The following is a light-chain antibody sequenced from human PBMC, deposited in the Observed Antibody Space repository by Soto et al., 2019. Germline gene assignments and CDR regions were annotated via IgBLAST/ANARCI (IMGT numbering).Light chain of an antibody. CDR1: QSVSNQ. Sequence: EILLTPSPATLSLSPGERATRSCRASQSVSNQLAWYQQKPGQAPTLLIYDASTRVTGIPERFSGSGTGTDFTLTINSLKSEDVGVYYCQQYNNWPQSTFGPGTRVDIK. CDR3: QQYNNWPQST. J-gene: IGKJ3*01. CDR2: DAS. V-gene: IGKV3-11*01.